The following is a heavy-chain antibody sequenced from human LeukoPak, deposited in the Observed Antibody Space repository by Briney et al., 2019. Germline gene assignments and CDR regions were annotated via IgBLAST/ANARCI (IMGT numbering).Heavy chain of an antibody. J-gene: IGHJ4*02. CDR2: TYYSGST. Sequence: PSETLSLTXTVSGGSISSYYWSWIRQTPGKGLEWIGYTYYSGSTSYNPSLKSRVTISVDTSKNQFSLKLSSVTAADTAVYYCAMGDYYDSSGYPLLYYWGQGTLVTVSS. CDR3: AMGDYYDSSGYPLLYY. D-gene: IGHD3-22*01. V-gene: IGHV4-59*01. CDR1: GGSISSYY.